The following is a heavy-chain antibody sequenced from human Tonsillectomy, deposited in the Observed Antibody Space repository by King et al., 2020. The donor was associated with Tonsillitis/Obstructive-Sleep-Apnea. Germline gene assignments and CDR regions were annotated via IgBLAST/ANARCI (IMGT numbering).Heavy chain of an antibody. CDR3: AREVAGIFDYFDY. D-gene: IGHD6-19*01. CDR2: INPNSGGT. J-gene: IGHJ4*02. Sequence: VQLVESGAEVKKPGASVKVSCKASGYTFTGYYMHWVRQAPGQGLEWMGRINPNSGGTNYAQKFQGRVTMTRDTSISTAYMELSRLRSDDTVVYYCAREVAGIFDYFDYWGQGTLVTVSS. V-gene: IGHV1-2*05. CDR1: GYTFTGYY.